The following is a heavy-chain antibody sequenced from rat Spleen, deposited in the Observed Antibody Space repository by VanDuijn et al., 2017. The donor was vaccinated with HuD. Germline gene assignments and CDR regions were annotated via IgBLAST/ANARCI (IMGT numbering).Heavy chain of an antibody. D-gene: IGHD1-6*01. J-gene: IGHJ3*01. CDR1: GFTFNDYW. V-gene: IGHV5-31*01. CDR2: ITNTGSRT. CDR3: TTYSDYATSPFAY. Sequence: EVQLVESGGGPVQPGRSLKLSCVASGFTFNDYWMTWIRQAPGKGLEWVSSITNTGSRTYYPDSVKGRFTISRDDAKSTLYLQMNSLRSEDTATYYCTTYSDYATSPFAYWGRGALVTVSS.